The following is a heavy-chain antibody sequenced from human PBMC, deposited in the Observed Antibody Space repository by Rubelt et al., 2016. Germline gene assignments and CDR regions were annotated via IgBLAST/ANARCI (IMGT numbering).Heavy chain of an antibody. D-gene: IGHD6-25*01. CDR1: GFTFSSYA. V-gene: IGHV3-23*01. CDR3: VKGGICIWFDS. J-gene: IGHJ5*01. Sequence: EVQLLESGGGLVQPGGSLRLSCAASGFTFSSYAMGWVRQAPGKGLECVSSISSGAASIYYADSVKGRFTLSRDNSKNTVSLQMNDRKAEDTAVYYCVKGGICIWFDSWGQGTLVSVSS. CDR2: ISSGAASI.